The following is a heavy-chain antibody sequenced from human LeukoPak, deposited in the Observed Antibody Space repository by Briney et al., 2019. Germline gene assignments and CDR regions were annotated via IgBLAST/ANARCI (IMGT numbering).Heavy chain of an antibody. CDR3: ARDYGYGGTMTYYYYGMDV. D-gene: IGHD4-23*01. CDR2: IYTSGST. Sequence: SETLSLTCTVSGGSISSYYWSWIRQPAGKGLEWIGRIYTSGSTYYNPSLKSQVTMSVDTSKNQFSLKLSSVTAADTAVYYCARDYGYGGTMTYYYYGMDVWGQGTTVTVSS. CDR1: GGSISSYY. J-gene: IGHJ6*02. V-gene: IGHV4-4*07.